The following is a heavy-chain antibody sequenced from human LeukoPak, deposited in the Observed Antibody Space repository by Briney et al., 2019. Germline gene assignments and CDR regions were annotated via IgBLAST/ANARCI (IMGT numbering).Heavy chain of an antibody. J-gene: IGHJ5*02. D-gene: IGHD2-2*01. CDR2: INHSGST. Sequence: PSETLSLTCAVYGGSFSGYYWSWIRQPPGKGLGWIGEINHSGSTNYNPSLKSRVTISVDTSKNQFSLKLSSVTAADTAVYYCARRPIVVVPAANFDPWGQGTLVTVSS. V-gene: IGHV4-34*01. CDR3: ARRPIVVVPAANFDP. CDR1: GGSFSGYY.